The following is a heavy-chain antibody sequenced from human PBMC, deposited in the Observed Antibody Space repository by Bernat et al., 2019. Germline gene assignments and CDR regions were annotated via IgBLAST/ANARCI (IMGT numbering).Heavy chain of an antibody. CDR3: ARLDLPPSHSDY. J-gene: IGHJ4*02. CDR2: ISYDGSNK. CDR1: GFTFSSYA. V-gene: IGHV3-30*01. Sequence: QVQLVESGGGVVQPGRSLRLSCAASGFTFSSYAMHWVRQAPGKGLEWVAVISYDGSNKYYADSVKGRFTISRDNSKNTLYLQMNSLRAEDTAMYYCARLDLPPSHSDYWGQGTLVTVSS.